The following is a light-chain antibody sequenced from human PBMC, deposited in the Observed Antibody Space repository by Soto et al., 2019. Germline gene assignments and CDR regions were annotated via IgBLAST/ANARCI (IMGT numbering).Light chain of an antibody. CDR3: QQYQNSPRT. Sequence: EIVMTQSPATLSVSPGERATLSCRASQSISTNLAWYHQKPGQAPRLLIYGASTRATGIPARFSGSGSGTEFTLTISSLQSEDFAVYYCQQYQNSPRTFGQGTKVDIK. V-gene: IGKV3-15*01. CDR1: QSISTN. J-gene: IGKJ1*01. CDR2: GAS.